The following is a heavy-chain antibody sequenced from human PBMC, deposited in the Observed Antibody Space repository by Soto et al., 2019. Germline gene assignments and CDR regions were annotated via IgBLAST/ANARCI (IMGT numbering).Heavy chain of an antibody. CDR2: LYWNEDK. CDR1: GFSLSTGGVG. J-gene: IGHJ6*02. V-gene: IGHV2-5*01. D-gene: IGHD3-22*01. Sequence: QITLKESGPALVKPTQTLTLTCTFSGFSLSTGGVGVGWVRQPPGKALEWLALLYWNEDKRYSPSLGSRLIVTKDTSKSQVVLTVLNVEPADTATYYCAYGIYYYNSAGYPYGMDVWGQGTTVTVSS. CDR3: AYGIYYYNSAGYPYGMDV.